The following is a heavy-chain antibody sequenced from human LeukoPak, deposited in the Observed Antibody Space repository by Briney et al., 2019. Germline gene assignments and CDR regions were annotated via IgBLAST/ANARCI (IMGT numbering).Heavy chain of an antibody. CDR1: GFTFSNYG. CDR2: ISGSDGRT. CDR3: AKEHYYGSGSYSPMNY. Sequence: GGTLRLSCAASGFTFSNYGMAWVRQAPGKGLEWVSAISGSDGRTYYVDSVKGRFTISRDNSKNTLVLQMNSLRAEDTAVYYCAKEHYYGSGSYSPMNYWGQGTLVTVSP. D-gene: IGHD3-10*01. V-gene: IGHV3-23*01. J-gene: IGHJ4*02.